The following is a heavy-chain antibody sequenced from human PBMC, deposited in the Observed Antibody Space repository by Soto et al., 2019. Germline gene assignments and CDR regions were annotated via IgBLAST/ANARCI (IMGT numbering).Heavy chain of an antibody. CDR1: GGSISSGGYY. CDR3: ARWVGATSFDY. V-gene: IGHV4-31*03. J-gene: IGHJ4*02. CDR2: IYYSGST. Sequence: QVQLQESGPGLVKPSQTLSLTCTVSGGSISSGGYYWSWIRQHPGKGLEWIGYIYYSGSTYYNPSRKXRXTXWXYASKIQFSLELSSVTAADTAVYYCARWVGATSFDYWGQGTLVTVSS. D-gene: IGHD1-26*01.